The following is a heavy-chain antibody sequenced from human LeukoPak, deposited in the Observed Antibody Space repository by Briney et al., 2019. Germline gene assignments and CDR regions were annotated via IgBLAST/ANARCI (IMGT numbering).Heavy chain of an antibody. CDR1: GFTFTDYP. J-gene: IGHJ4*02. CDR3: ARDQRYAFDY. Sequence: GESLRLSCATSGFTFTDYPMNWVRQAPGKGLEWVSNIRTSAEGANYAYYADSVKGRVTISRDDAKNTLYLQMNSLRDDDTAVYYCARDQRYAFDYWGQGILVAVSS. V-gene: IGHV3-48*02. D-gene: IGHD3-9*01. CDR2: IRTSAEGANYA.